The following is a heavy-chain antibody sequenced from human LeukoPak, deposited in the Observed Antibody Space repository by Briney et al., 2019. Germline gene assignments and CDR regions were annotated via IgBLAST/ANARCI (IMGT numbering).Heavy chain of an antibody. CDR2: SRNKANSYTT. Sequence: GGSLRLSCAASGFTFSDHYMDWVRQTPGKGLEWVGRSRNKANSYTTEYAASVKGRFTISRDDSKNSLSLQMNSLKTDNTAVYYCARASRSGSYFFYWGQGTLVTVSS. CDR3: ARASRSGSYFFY. D-gene: IGHD1-26*01. V-gene: IGHV3-72*01. CDR1: GFTFSDHY. J-gene: IGHJ4*02.